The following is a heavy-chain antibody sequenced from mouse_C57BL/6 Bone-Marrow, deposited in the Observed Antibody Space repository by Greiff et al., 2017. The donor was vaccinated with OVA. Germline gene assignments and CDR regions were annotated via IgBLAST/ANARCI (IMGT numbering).Heavy chain of an antibody. V-gene: IGHV1-81*01. J-gene: IGHJ2*01. CDR1: GYTFTSYG. Sequence: LVESGAELARPGASVKLSCKASGYTFTSYGISWVKQRTGQGLEWIGEIYPRSGNTYYNEKFKGTVTLTADKSYSTAYMALRSLTSEDSAVYFCARDSSGIDYWGQGTTLTVSS. CDR3: ARDSSGIDY. D-gene: IGHD3-2*02. CDR2: IYPRSGNT.